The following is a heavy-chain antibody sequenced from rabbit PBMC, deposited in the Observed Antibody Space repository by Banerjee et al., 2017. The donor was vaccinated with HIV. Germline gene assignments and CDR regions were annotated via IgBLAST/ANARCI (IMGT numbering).Heavy chain of an antibody. CDR3: ARDGDADYDYGSFNL. V-gene: IGHV1S45*01. J-gene: IGHJ4*01. CDR1: GFDFSSGYM. Sequence: QEQLKETGGGLVQPGGSLTLSCKASGFDFSSGYMSWVRQSPGKGLEWIACIYAGSSGSTYYASWAKGRFTISSHNAQSTLYLQLNSLTAADTATYFCARDGDADYDYGSFNLWGQGPWSPS. D-gene: IGHD6-1*01. CDR2: IYAGSSGST.